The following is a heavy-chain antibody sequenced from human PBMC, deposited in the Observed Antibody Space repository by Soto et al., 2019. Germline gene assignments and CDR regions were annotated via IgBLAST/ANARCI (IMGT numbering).Heavy chain of an antibody. Sequence: GGSLRLSCAASGFTFSSYWMSWVRQAPGKGLEWVANIKQDGSEKYYVDSVKGRFTISRDNAKNSLYLQMNSLRAEDTAVYYCARDHLLPRFGELLFLFDYWGQGTLVTVSS. CDR2: IKQDGSEK. J-gene: IGHJ4*02. V-gene: IGHV3-7*01. CDR1: GFTFSSYW. D-gene: IGHD3-10*01. CDR3: ARDHLLPRFGELLFLFDY.